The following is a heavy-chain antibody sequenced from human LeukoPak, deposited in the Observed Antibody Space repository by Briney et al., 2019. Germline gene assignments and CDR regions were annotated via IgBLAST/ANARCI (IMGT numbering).Heavy chain of an antibody. CDR1: GFTFSSYD. CDR3: ARNPPRYFN. CDR2: ISGSGDST. J-gene: IGHJ4*02. D-gene: IGHD1-26*01. V-gene: IGHV3-23*01. Sequence: GGSLRLSCAASGFTFSSYDMSWVRQAPGKGLEWVSAISGSGDSTYYVDSVKGRFTISRDNSKNTLYLQMNSLRAEDTAVYYCARNPPRYFNWGQGTLVTVSS.